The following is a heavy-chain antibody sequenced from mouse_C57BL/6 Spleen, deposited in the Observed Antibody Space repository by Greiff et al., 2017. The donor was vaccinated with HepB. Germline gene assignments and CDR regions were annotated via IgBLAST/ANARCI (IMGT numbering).Heavy chain of an antibody. J-gene: IGHJ4*01. D-gene: IGHD1-1*01. CDR1: GFSLTSYG. CDR3: AKEDYGSSFYAMDY. V-gene: IGHV2-5*01. Sequence: VKLVESGPGLVQPSQSLSITCTVSGFSLTSYGVHWVRQSPGKGLEWLGVIWRGGSTDYNAAFMSRLSITKDNSKSQVFFKMNSLQADDTAIYYCAKEDYGSSFYAMDYWGQGTSVTVSS. CDR2: IWRGGST.